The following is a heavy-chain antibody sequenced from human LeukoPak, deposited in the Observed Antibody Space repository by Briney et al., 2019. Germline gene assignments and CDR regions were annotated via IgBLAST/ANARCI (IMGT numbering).Heavy chain of an antibody. CDR2: ISSSSSYM. CDR1: GFTFSSYS. J-gene: IGHJ4*02. CDR3: ARGRVVVAVSDY. D-gene: IGHD6-19*01. V-gene: IGHV3-21*01. Sequence: GGSLRLPCAASGFTFSSYSMNWVRQAPGKGLEWVSSISSSSSYMYYADSVKGRFTISRDNAKNSLYLQMNSLRAGDTAVYYCARGRVVVAVSDYWGQGNLVTVSS.